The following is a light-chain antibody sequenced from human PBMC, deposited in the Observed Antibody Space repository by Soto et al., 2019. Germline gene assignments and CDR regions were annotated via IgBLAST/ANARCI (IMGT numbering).Light chain of an antibody. CDR1: SSNIGAGYD. CDR2: GNS. J-gene: IGLJ2*01. V-gene: IGLV1-40*01. Sequence: QSVLTQPPSVSGAPGQRVTISCTVSSSNIGAGYDVHWYQQLPGTAPKLLIYGNSNQPSGVPDRFSGSKSGTSASLAITGLQAEDEADYYCQSYDSSLSGSIFGGGTKVTVL. CDR3: QSYDSSLSGSI.